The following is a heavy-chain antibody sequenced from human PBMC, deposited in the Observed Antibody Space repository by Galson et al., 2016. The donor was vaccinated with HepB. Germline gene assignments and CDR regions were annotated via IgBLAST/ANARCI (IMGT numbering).Heavy chain of an antibody. Sequence: SLRLSCAASGFTFSSYWMSWVRQAPGKGLEWVANIRQDGGEEYYKDSVKGRFTISRDNADNSLYLQMNSLGAEDTAVYYCTKKVTISGTGDYWGQGTLVSVSA. CDR3: TKKVTISGTGDY. CDR2: IRQDGGEE. CDR1: GFTFSSYW. J-gene: IGHJ4*02. V-gene: IGHV3-7*03. D-gene: IGHD5-24*01.